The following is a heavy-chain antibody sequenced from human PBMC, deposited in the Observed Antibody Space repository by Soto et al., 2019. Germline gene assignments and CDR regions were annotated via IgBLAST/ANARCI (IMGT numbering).Heavy chain of an antibody. CDR1: GYTFTSYD. V-gene: IGHV1-8*01. CDR3: AIALINYYDSSGYYPPFDY. D-gene: IGHD3-22*01. J-gene: IGHJ4*02. CDR2: MNPNSGNT. Sequence: ASVKVSCKASGYTFTSYDISWVRQATGQGLEWMGWMNPNSGNTGYAQKFQGRVTMTRNTSISTAYMELSSLRSEDTAVYYCAIALINYYDSSGYYPPFDYWGQGTLVTVSS.